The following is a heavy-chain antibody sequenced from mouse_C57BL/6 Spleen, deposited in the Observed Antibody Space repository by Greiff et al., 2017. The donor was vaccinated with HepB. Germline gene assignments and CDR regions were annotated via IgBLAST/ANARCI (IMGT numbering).Heavy chain of an antibody. CDR1: GFTFSSYA. CDR2: ISSGGDYI. J-gene: IGHJ4*01. Sequence: DVMLVESGEGLVKPGGSLKLSCAASGFTFSSYAMSWVRQTPEKRLEWVAYISSGGDYIYYADTVKGRFTISRDNARNTLYLQMSSLKSEDTAMYYCTRDPGQLRLREYAMDYWGQGTSVTVSS. V-gene: IGHV5-9-1*02. D-gene: IGHD3-2*02. CDR3: TRDPGQLRLREYAMDY.